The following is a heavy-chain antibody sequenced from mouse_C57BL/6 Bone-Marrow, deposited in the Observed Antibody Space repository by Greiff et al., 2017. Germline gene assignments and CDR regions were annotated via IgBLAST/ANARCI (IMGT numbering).Heavy chain of an antibody. CDR3: ARRGLYYGTPFAY. D-gene: IGHD1-1*01. Sequence: QVQLKESGPGLVQPSQSLSITCTVSGFSLTSYGVHWVRQSPGKGLEWLGVIWSGGSTDYNAAFISRLSISKDNSKSQVFFKMNSLQADDTAIYYCARRGLYYGTPFAYWGQGTLVTVSA. V-gene: IGHV2-2*01. J-gene: IGHJ3*01. CDR2: IWSGGST. CDR1: GFSLTSYG.